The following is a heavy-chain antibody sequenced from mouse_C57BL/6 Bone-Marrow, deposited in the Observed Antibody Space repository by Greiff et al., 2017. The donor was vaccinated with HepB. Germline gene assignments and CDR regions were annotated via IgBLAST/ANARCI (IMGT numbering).Heavy chain of an antibody. CDR3: ARGPGDY. Sequence: VQLQQSGPELVKPGASVKISCKASGYTFTDYYMNWVKQSHGKSLEWIGDINPNNGGTSYNQKFKGKATLTVDKSSSTAYMELRSLTSEDSAVYYCARGPGDYWGQGTSVTVSS. CDR2: INPNNGGT. J-gene: IGHJ4*01. V-gene: IGHV1-26*01. CDR1: GYTFTDYY.